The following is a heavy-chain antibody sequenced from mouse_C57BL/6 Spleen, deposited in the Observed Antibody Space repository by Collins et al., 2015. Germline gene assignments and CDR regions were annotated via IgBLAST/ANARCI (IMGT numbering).Heavy chain of an antibody. J-gene: IGHJ1*03. CDR3: TRPYYGNYLLDV. CDR2: IDPETGGT. Sequence: QVQLQQSGAELVRPGASVTLSCKASGYTFTDYEMHWVKQTPVHGLEWIGAIDPETGGTAYNQKFKGKAILTADKSSSTAYMELRSLTSEDSAVYYCTRPYYGNYLLDVWGTGTTVTVSS. D-gene: IGHD2-10*01. V-gene: IGHV1-15*01. CDR1: GYTFTDYE.